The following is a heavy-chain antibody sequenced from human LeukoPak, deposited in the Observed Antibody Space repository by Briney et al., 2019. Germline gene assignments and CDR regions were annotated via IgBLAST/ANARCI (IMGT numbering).Heavy chain of an antibody. Sequence: SQTLSLTCAISGDSVSINSAAWNWIRQSPSRGLEWLGRTYERSKWYNDYAVSVKSRITINPDISKNQFSLQLNSVTPEDTAVYYCARSPSPYSSGWYFDYWGQGTLVTVSS. D-gene: IGHD6-19*01. CDR3: ARSPSPYSSGWYFDY. V-gene: IGHV6-1*01. CDR2: TYERSKWYN. CDR1: GDSVSINSAA. J-gene: IGHJ4*02.